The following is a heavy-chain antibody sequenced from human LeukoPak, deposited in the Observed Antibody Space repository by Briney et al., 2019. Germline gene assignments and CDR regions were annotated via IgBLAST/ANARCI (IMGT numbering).Heavy chain of an antibody. CDR1: GGSISSSNW. Sequence: SETLSLTCAVSGGSISSSNWWSWVRQPPGKGLEWIGEIYHSGSTNYNPSLKSRVTISVDKSKNQFSLKLSSMTAADTAMYYCARGIAAAPGAFDIWGQGTMVTVSS. D-gene: IGHD6-13*01. CDR3: ARGIAAAPGAFDI. J-gene: IGHJ3*02. CDR2: IYHSGST. V-gene: IGHV4-4*02.